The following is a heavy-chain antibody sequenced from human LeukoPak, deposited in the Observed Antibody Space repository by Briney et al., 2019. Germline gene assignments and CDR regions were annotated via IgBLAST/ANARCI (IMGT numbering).Heavy chain of an antibody. D-gene: IGHD3-22*01. V-gene: IGHV1-18*04. CDR2: ISAYNGNT. CDR3: ARVGFAYYYDSSGTPDAFDI. Sequence: ASVKVSCKASGYTFTGYYMHWVRQAPGQGLEWMGWISAYNGNTNYAQKLQGRVTMTTDTSTSTAYMELRSLRSDDTAVYYCARVGFAYYYDSSGTPDAFDIWGQGTMVTVSS. CDR1: GYTFTGYY. J-gene: IGHJ3*02.